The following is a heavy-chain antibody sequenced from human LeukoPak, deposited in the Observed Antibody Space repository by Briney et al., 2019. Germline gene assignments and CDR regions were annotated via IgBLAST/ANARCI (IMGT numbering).Heavy chain of an antibody. D-gene: IGHD2-15*01. V-gene: IGHV1-69*13. J-gene: IGHJ1*01. Sequence: ASVKVSCKASGYTFTSYDINWVRQAPGQGLEWMGGIIPIFGTANYAQKFQGRVTITADESTSTAYMELSSLRSEDTAVYYCARGRYVYSDEYFQHWGQGTLVTVSS. CDR3: ARGRYVYSDEYFQH. CDR1: GYTFTSYD. CDR2: IIPIFGTA.